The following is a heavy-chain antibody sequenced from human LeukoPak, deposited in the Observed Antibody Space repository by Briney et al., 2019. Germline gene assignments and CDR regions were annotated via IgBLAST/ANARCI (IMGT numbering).Heavy chain of an antibody. CDR1: GGSISSGDYY. J-gene: IGHJ3*02. D-gene: IGHD3-3*01. CDR3: ARASSDFWSGYHRTGDAFDI. V-gene: IGHV4-30-2*01. CDR2: IYHSGST. Sequence: SETLSLTCTVSGGSISSGDYYWSWIRQPPGKGLEWIGYIYHSGSTYYNPSLKSRVAISVDRSKNQFSLKLSSVTAADTAVYYCARASSDFWSGYHRTGDAFDIWGQGTMVTVSS.